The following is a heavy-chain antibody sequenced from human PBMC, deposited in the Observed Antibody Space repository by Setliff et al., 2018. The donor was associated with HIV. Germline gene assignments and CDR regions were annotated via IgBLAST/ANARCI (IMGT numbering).Heavy chain of an antibody. V-gene: IGHV4-38-2*01. CDR2: IYYSGTT. Sequence: PSETLSLTCAVSGYSVSSGYYWGWIRQPPGKGLEWIAGIYYSGTTYYAPSHKSRVTISVDTSKNQISLKLTSVTAADTAVYFCARVVPREVAPGGFDIWGQGTMVTVSS. CDR1: GYSVSSGYY. CDR3: ARVVPREVAPGGFDI. D-gene: IGHD5-12*01. J-gene: IGHJ3*02.